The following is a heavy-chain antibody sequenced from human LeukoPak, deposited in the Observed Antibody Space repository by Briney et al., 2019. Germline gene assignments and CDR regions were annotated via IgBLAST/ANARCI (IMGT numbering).Heavy chain of an antibody. J-gene: IGHJ5*02. CDR3: ATLAVRGVIIFDH. CDR2: IYPEDGKT. CDR1: GYTLSELY. Sequence: ASVTVSCTVSGYTLSELYMHWVRQAPGKGLEWMGGIYPEDGKTIYAHNFQARVTMTVDTSTDTAYLELSSLRSEDTAVYYCATLAVRGVIIFDHWGRGTLVTVSS. V-gene: IGHV1-24*01. D-gene: IGHD3-10*01.